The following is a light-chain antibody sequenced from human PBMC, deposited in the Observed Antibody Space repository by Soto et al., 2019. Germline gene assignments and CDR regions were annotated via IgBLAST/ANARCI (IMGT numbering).Light chain of an antibody. V-gene: IGLV2-8*01. CDR3: SSYAGSNNYV. J-gene: IGLJ1*01. CDR1: SSDVGGYNF. CDR2: EVS. Sequence: QCALTQSPSESGSPGQSVTISCTGTSSDVGGYNFVSWYQQHPGKAPKLMIYEVSKRPSGVPDRFSGSKSGNTASLTVSGLQAEDEADYYCSSYAGSNNYVFGTGTKLTVL.